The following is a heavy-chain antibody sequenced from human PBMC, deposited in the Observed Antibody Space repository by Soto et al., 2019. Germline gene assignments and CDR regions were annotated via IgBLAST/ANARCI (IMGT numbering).Heavy chain of an antibody. CDR3: ARDPGYDILPGYYPRNAEYFQH. Sequence: QVQLVQSGAEVKKPGSSVKVSCKASGGTFSSYTISWVRQAPGQGLEWMGRIIPILGIANYAQKFQGRVTITADKSTSTAYMELSSLRSEDTAVYYCARDPGYDILPGYYPRNAEYFQHWGQGTLVTVSS. CDR2: IIPILGIA. V-gene: IGHV1-69*02. CDR1: GGTFSSYT. J-gene: IGHJ1*01. D-gene: IGHD3-9*01.